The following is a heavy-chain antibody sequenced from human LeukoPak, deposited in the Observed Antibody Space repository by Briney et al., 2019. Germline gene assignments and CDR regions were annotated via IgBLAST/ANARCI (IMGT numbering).Heavy chain of an antibody. Sequence: SETLSLTCTVSGGSISSYYWSWIRQPPGKGLEWIGYIYYSGSTNYNPSLKCRVTISVDTSKNQFSLKLSSVTAADTAVYYCARQGGGFWYFDLWGRGTLVTVSS. D-gene: IGHD6-25*01. CDR3: ARQGGGFWYFDL. V-gene: IGHV4-59*08. J-gene: IGHJ2*01. CDR1: GGSISSYY. CDR2: IYYSGST.